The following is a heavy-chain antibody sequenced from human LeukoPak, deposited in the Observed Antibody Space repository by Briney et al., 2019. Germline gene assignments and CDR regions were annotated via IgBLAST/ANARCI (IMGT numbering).Heavy chain of an antibody. CDR1: GFTFSSYA. V-gene: IGHV3-23*01. J-gene: IGHJ5*02. Sequence: PGGSLRLSCAASGFTFSSYAMSWVRQAPGKGLEWVSAISGSGGSTYYADSMKGRFTISRDNSKNTLYLQMNSLRAEDTAVYYRAKASLVVVAATDSPTWGQGTLVTVSS. D-gene: IGHD2-15*01. CDR3: AKASLVVVAATDSPT. CDR2: ISGSGGST.